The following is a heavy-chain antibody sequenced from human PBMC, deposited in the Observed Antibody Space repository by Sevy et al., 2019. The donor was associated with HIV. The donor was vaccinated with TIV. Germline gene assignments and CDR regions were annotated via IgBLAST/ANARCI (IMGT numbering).Heavy chain of an antibody. CDR1: GYTFTSYG. J-gene: IGHJ6*02. CDR3: ARVDIYSSSSSYYYYGMDV. D-gene: IGHD6-6*01. Sequence: ASVKVSGKASGYTFTSYGISWVRQAPGQGLEWMGWISAYNGNTNYARKLQGRVTMTTDTSTSTAYMELRSLRSDDTAVYYCARVDIYSSSSSYYYYGMDVWGQGTTVTVSS. CDR2: ISAYNGNT. V-gene: IGHV1-18*01.